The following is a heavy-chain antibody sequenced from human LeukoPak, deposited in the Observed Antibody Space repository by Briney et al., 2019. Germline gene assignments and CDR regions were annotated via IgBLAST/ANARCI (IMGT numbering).Heavy chain of an antibody. D-gene: IGHD7-27*01. CDR2: IYPGDSDT. V-gene: IGHV5-51*01. J-gene: IGHJ5*02. CDR1: GYSFTSYW. Sequence: GESLKISCKGSGYSFTSYWIGWVRQMPGKGLEWMGIIYPGDSDTRYSPSFQGQVTISADKSISTAYLQWSSLKASDTAMYYCARRPTWVSGYNWFDPWGQGTLVTVSS. CDR3: ARRPTWVSGYNWFDP.